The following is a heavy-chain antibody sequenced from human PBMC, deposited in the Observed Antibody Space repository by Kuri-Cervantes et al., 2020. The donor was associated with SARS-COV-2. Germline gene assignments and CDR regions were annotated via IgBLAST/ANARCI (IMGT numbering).Heavy chain of an antibody. CDR2: IIPILGIA. D-gene: IGHD3-10*01. V-gene: IGHV1-69*04. Sequence: SVKVSCKASGGTFSSYAISWVRQAPGQGLEWMGRIIPILGIANYAQKFQGRVTITADTSTSTAYMELSSLRSEDTAVYYCARKSYYYGSGSYYGSRPYYYYYGMDVWGQGTTVTVSS. CDR1: GGTFSSYA. CDR3: ARKSYYYGSGSYYGSRPYYYYYGMDV. J-gene: IGHJ6*02.